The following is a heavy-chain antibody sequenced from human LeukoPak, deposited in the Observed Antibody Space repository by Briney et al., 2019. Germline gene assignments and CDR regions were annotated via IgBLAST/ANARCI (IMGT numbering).Heavy chain of an antibody. V-gene: IGHV3-30*02. J-gene: IGHJ4*02. CDR1: GFTFSSYG. CDR2: IRYDGSNK. Sequence: GGSLRLSCAASGFTFSSYGMHWVRQAPGKGLEWVAFIRYDGSNKYYADSVKGRFTISRDNSKNTLYLQMNSLRAEDTAVYYCAKGGRYPHIVVVPAAQVLDYWGQGTLVTVSS. D-gene: IGHD2-2*01. CDR3: AKGGRYPHIVVVPAAQVLDY.